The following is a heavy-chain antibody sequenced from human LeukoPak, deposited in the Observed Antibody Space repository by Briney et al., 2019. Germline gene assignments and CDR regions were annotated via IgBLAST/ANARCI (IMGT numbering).Heavy chain of an antibody. Sequence: GGSLRLSCAASGFTFSSYAMHWVRQAPGKGLEWVAVISYDGSNKYYADSVKGRFTISRDNARSSLYLHLNSLRAEDTAVYFCARSRSYSYGWLERSPPGYWGQGALVIVSS. V-gene: IGHV3-30*04. CDR3: ARSRSYSYGWLERSPPGY. J-gene: IGHJ4*02. CDR1: GFTFSSYA. CDR2: ISYDGSNK. D-gene: IGHD5-18*01.